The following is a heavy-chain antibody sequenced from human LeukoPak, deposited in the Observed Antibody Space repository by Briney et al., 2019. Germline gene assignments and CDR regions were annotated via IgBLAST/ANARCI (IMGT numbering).Heavy chain of an antibody. D-gene: IGHD6-13*01. CDR1: GGSISSHF. Sequence: SETLSLTCTVSGGSISSHFWSWIRQPPGKGLEWIGYIYYSGSTNYNPSLKSRVTISVDTSKNQFSLKLSSVTAADTAVYYCARSPGIAAEDFQHWGQGTLVTVSS. J-gene: IGHJ1*01. CDR3: ARSPGIAAEDFQH. CDR2: IYYSGST. V-gene: IGHV4-59*11.